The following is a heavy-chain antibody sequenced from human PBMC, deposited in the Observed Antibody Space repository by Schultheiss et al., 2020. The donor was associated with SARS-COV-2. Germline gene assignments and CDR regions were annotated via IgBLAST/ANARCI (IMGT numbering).Heavy chain of an antibody. CDR2: IWYDGSNK. CDR1: GFTFSSYG. Sequence: GGSLRLSCAASGFTFSSYGMHWVRQAPGKGLEWVAVIWYDGSNKYYADSVKGRFTISRDNSKNTLYLQMNSLRAEDTAVYYCARERFLEWLSGDYYYYYYMDVWGKGTTVTVSS. V-gene: IGHV3-33*08. D-gene: IGHD3-3*01. CDR3: ARERFLEWLSGDYYYYYYMDV. J-gene: IGHJ6*03.